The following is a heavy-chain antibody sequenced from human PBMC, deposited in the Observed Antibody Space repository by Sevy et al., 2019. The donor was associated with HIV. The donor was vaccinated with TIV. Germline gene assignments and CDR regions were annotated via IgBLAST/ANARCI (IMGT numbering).Heavy chain of an antibody. CDR1: GFTFSSYW. V-gene: IGHV3-7*01. CDR2: IKQGGSEK. J-gene: IGHJ3*02. CDR3: AGGGDDGAFDI. Sequence: GGSLRLSCAASGFTFSSYWMSWVRQAPGKGLEWVANIKQGGSEKYYVDSVKGRFTISRDNAKNSLYLKMNSLRAEDTAGYYCAGGGDDGAFDIWGQGTMVTVSS. D-gene: IGHD2-21*02.